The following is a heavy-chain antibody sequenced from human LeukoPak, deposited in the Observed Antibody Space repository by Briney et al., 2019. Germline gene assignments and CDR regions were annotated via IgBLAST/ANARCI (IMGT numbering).Heavy chain of an antibody. D-gene: IGHD2-21*02. CDR3: ARADCGGDCDALWFDP. CDR2: INPSGGRT. Sequence: GASVKVSCKASGYTFTNYYMHWVRQAPGQGFEWMGMINPSGGRTHYAREFQGRVTMTRDTSTSTVYMEVNSLRSEDTAVYYCARADCGGDCDALWFDPWGQGTLVTVSS. CDR1: GYTFTNYY. J-gene: IGHJ5*02. V-gene: IGHV1-46*01.